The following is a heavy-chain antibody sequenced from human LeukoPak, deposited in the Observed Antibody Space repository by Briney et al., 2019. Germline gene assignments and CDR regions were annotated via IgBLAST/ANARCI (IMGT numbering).Heavy chain of an antibody. Sequence: GGSLRLSCVASGFTFSSYALHWLRQAPGKGLEWVAVISADGTEKYYADSVKGRFTISRDNSKNTLYLQMNSLRAEDTAVYYCAKDGFADYYDSSGSNYWGQGTLVTVSS. D-gene: IGHD3-22*01. J-gene: IGHJ4*02. CDR1: GFTFSSYA. V-gene: IGHV3-30-3*01. CDR2: ISADGTEK. CDR3: AKDGFADYYDSSGSNY.